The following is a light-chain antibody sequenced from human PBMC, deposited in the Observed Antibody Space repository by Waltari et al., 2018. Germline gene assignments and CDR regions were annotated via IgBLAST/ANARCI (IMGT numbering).Light chain of an antibody. CDR2: EVS. CDR3: SSYSSSSILV. CDR1: NNDVGYYNY. J-gene: IGLJ3*02. Sequence: QSALTQPASVSGSAGQTITISFTGTNNDVGYYNYVSWYQQHPGKAPKLMFYEVSDRPEGVSNRVAGSKAGSTAALTISGLQAEDEADYYCSSYSSSSILVFGGGTKLTVL. V-gene: IGLV2-14*01.